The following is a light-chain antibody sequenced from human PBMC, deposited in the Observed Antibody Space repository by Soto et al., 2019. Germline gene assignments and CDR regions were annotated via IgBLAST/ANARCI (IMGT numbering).Light chain of an antibody. Sequence: ERVMTQSSATLSVSPGERATLSFRASQSIGRNLAWYQHKPGQAPRLLIYGASTRATGIPVRFSGSGSGTEFTLTISSLQSEDFAVYYCQQYSNWPSFGQGTKVDIK. J-gene: IGKJ1*01. V-gene: IGKV3-15*01. CDR2: GAS. CDR1: QSIGRN. CDR3: QQYSNWPS.